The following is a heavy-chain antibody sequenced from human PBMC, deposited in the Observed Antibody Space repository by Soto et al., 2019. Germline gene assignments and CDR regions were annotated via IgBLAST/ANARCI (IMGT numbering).Heavy chain of an antibody. CDR3: ERGIVEGITWFGP. Sequence: SVTQSHTCTVSGGSISSGGYYWSWIRQHPGKGLEWIGYIYYSGSTYYNPSLKSRVTISVDTSKNQFSLKLSSVTAADTAVYYCERGIVEGITWFGPSGQGTLDTVTS. CDR1: GGSISSGGYY. D-gene: IGHD3-22*01. CDR2: IYYSGST. J-gene: IGHJ5*02. V-gene: IGHV4-31*03.